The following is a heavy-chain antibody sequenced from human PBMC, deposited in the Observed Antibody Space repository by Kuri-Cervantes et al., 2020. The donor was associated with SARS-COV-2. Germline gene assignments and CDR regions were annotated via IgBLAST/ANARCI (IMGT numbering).Heavy chain of an antibody. CDR3: ARDLRLGNSLDY. CDR2: ISSSGTTI. D-gene: IGHD6-19*01. V-gene: IGHV3-48*04. CDR1: GFTFSSYA. Sequence: GGSLRLSCAASGFTFSSYAMHWVRQAPGKGLEWVSYISSSGTTIYYADSVQGRFIISRDNAESSVYLQMNSLRAEDTAVYYCARDLRLGNSLDYWGQGTLVTVSS. J-gene: IGHJ4*02.